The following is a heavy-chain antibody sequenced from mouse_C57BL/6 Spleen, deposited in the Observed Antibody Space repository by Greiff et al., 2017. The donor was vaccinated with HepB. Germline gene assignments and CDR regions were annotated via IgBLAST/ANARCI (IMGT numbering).Heavy chain of an antibody. J-gene: IGHJ1*03. CDR3: ARYDYYGSSYSYWYFDV. CDR1: GFTFTDYY. V-gene: IGHV7-3*01. D-gene: IGHD1-1*01. Sequence: EVQLQESGGGLVQPGGSLSLSCAASGFTFTDYYMSWVRQPPGKALEWLGFIRNKANGYTTEYSASVKGRFTISRDNSQSILYLQMNALRAEDSATYYCARYDYYGSSYSYWYFDVWGTGTTVTVSS. CDR2: IRNKANGYTT.